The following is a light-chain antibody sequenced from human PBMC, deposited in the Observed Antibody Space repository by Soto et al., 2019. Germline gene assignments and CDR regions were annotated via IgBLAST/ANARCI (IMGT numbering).Light chain of an antibody. CDR2: GAS. Sequence: DIQMTQSPSSLSASVGDRVTITCRASQSISSYLNWYQQKPGKVPKLLIYGASSVQSEVPTRFSGCGSGTDFTLTISGLQPEDYEAYYCQQRYSAPWTFGQGNEVEI. CDR1: QSISSY. J-gene: IGKJ1*01. CDR3: QQRYSAPWT. V-gene: IGKV1-39*01.